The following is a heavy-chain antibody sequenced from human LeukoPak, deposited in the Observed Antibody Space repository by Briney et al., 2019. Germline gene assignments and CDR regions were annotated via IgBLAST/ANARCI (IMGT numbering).Heavy chain of an antibody. CDR3: ARVGGATAVTMYFEY. CDR1: GITFSGYS. V-gene: IGHV3-48*02. Sequence: GGSLRLSCVVSGITFSGYSMIWVRQASGKGLEWLPFMTTSGNTIFYAESVKDRFTISRDNAKKSLYLQMNSLRDEDTAVYYCARVGGATAVTMYFEYWGQGTLVTVTS. J-gene: IGHJ4*02. D-gene: IGHD1-26*01. CDR2: MTTSGNTI.